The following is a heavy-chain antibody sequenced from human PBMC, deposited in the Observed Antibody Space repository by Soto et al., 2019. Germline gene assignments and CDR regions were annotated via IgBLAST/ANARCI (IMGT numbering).Heavy chain of an antibody. CDR1: GGTFSSYA. D-gene: IGHD2-15*01. CDR3: ARSQGGSSSLDIYYYYYYGMDV. CDR2: IIPIFGTA. J-gene: IGHJ6*02. V-gene: IGHV1-69*13. Sequence: SVKVSCKAPGGTFSSYAVSWVRQAPGQGLEWMGGIIPIFGTAKYARKFQGRVTITADESTSTGYMELSSLRSEDTAVYYCARSQGGSSSLDIYYYYYYGMDVWGQGTTVTVSS.